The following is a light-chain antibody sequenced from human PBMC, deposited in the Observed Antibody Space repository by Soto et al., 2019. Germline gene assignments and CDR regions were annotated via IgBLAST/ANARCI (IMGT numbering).Light chain of an antibody. CDR2: EAT. V-gene: IGLV2-23*01. CDR1: ISGVGSYNL. CDR3: CSYAGNSRT. Sequence: QSALTQPASVSGSPGQSITISCTGSISGVGSYNLVSWYQHHPGKVPKVIIYEATKRPSGVSSRFSGSKSPNAASLTISGLQAEDEADYYCCSYAGNSRTFGSGTKVTVL. J-gene: IGLJ1*01.